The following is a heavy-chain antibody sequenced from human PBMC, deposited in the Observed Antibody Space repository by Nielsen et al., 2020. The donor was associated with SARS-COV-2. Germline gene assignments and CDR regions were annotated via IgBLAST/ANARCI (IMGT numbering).Heavy chain of an antibody. D-gene: IGHD6-19*01. CDR3: ARDRSGWYGYYFDN. V-gene: IGHV4-59*13. CDR1: GGSFSGYY. J-gene: IGHJ4*02. CDR2: IYYSGST. Sequence: SETLSLTCAVYGGSFSGYYWSWIRQPPGKGLEWIGYIYYSGSTNYNPSLKSRVTISIDTSKNQFSLKLSSVTVADTAVYYCARDRSGWYGYYFDNWGQGTLVTVSS.